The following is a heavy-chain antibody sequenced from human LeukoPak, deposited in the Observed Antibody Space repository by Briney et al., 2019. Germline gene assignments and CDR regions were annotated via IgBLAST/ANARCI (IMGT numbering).Heavy chain of an antibody. V-gene: IGHV3-9*01. J-gene: IGHJ4*02. CDR2: ISWNSGRI. CDR1: GFTFDDYA. D-gene: IGHD6-13*01. CDR3: AKAAGYGGSWPFDY. Sequence: GGSLRLSCAASGFTFDDYAMHWVRQGPGKGLEWVSGISWNSGRIGYADSVKGRFTISRDSAKNSLYLQMDSLRAEDTALYYCAKAAGYGGSWPFDYWGQGTLVTVSS.